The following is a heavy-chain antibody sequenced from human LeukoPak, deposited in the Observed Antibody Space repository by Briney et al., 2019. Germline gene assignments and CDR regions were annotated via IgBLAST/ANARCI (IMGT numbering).Heavy chain of an antibody. D-gene: IGHD1-7*01. CDR2: IYYSGST. CDR1: GVPINTKY. Sequence: PSETLSLTCTVSGVPINTKYWSWVRQPPGKGLEWIGYIYYSGSTNYSPSLKSRVTISVDTSKNQFSLKLRSVTAAATAVYHGAREASRTRQEGYRGPGTLVTVSS. V-gene: IGHV4-59*12. J-gene: IGHJ4*02. CDR3: AREASRTRQEGY.